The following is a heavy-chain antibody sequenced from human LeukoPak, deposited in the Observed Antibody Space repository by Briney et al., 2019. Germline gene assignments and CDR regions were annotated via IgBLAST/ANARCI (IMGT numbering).Heavy chain of an antibody. CDR1: GFTFSSYA. D-gene: IGHD6-13*01. Sequence: GGSLRLSCAASGFTFSSYAMNWVRQAPGKGLEWVSAISGSGGSTYYADSVKGRFTISRDNSKNTLYLQMNSLRAEDTAVYYCAKDEGAAAGTLWDYWGQGTLVTVSS. J-gene: IGHJ4*02. CDR3: AKDEGAAAGTLWDY. V-gene: IGHV3-23*01. CDR2: ISGSGGST.